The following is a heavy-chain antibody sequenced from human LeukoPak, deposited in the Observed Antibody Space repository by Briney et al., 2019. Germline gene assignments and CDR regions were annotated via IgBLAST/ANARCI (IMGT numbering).Heavy chain of an antibody. D-gene: IGHD1-7*01. CDR3: AKERATYLWNYIDPFDI. J-gene: IGHJ3*02. CDR1: GFTFSSYP. CDR2: ISDSALTT. V-gene: IGHV3-23*01. Sequence: GSLRLPCAASGFTFSSYPMSWVRQTPGKGLEWVSRISDSALTTDYTDSVKGRFTISRDNSKNTLYLQMNSLRAEDAAVYYCAKERATYLWNYIDPFDIWGRGAVITVSS.